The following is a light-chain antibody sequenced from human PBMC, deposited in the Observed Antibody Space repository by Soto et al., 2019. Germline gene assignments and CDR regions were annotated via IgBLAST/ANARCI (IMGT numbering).Light chain of an antibody. V-gene: IGLV2-14*01. Sequence: QSALTQPASVSGSPGQSITISCTGTNNDVGGYNYVSWYQQHPGKAPKLIIYEVSNRPSGVSNRFSGSKSANTASLTSSGLEAEDEGDYFCISYGGTTTRYVFGTGTKLTVL. CDR3: ISYGGTTTRYV. CDR1: NNDVGGYNY. J-gene: IGLJ1*01. CDR2: EVS.